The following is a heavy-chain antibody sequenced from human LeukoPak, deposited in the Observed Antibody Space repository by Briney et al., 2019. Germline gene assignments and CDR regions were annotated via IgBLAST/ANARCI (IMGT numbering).Heavy chain of an antibody. Sequence: SETLSLTCTVSGGFISTYYWSWIRQPPGKGLEWIGYIHYSGSTNYNPSLKSRVSISVDTSKNQFSLKLSSVTAADTAVYYCARGRMGGRGWLAGFDYWGQGTLVTVSS. D-gene: IGHD5-24*01. V-gene: IGHV4-59*01. CDR2: IHYSGST. J-gene: IGHJ4*02. CDR1: GGFISTYY. CDR3: ARGRMGGRGWLAGFDY.